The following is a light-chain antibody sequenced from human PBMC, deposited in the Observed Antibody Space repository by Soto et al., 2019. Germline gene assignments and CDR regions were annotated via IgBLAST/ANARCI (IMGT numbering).Light chain of an antibody. V-gene: IGLV2-14*01. CDR2: DVS. CDR1: SSDVGGYNY. J-gene: IGLJ1*01. Sequence: QSVLTQPASVSGSPGQSITLSCTGTSSDVGGYNYVSWYQQHPGKAPKLMIYDVSNRPSGVSNRFSGSKSGNTASLSISGLQAEDEDDYYCSSYTSNSTLYVFGTGTKLTVL. CDR3: SSYTSNSTLYV.